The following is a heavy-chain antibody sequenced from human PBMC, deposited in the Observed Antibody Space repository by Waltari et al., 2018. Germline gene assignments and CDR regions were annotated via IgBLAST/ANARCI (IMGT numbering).Heavy chain of an antibody. V-gene: IGHV4-39*07. CDR3: ARVVDSSGYYRYYFDY. CDR1: GGSISSSSYY. D-gene: IGHD3-22*01. Sequence: QLQLQESGPGLVKPSETLSLTCTVSGGSISSSSYYWGWIRQPPGKGLEWIGSIYYSGSTYYNPSLKSRVTISVDKSKNQFSLKLSSVTAADTAVYYCARVVDSSGYYRYYFDYWGQGTLVTVSS. CDR2: IYYSGST. J-gene: IGHJ4*02.